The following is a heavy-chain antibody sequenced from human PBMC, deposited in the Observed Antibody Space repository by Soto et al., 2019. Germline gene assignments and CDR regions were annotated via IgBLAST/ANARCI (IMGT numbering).Heavy chain of an antibody. CDR1: RCTLSHYA. D-gene: IGHD1-20*01. CDR3: ARVGLLGPPAANDSYNWLEL. J-gene: IGHJ4*01. Sequence: LSWTPARCTLSHYALHWLRPPPGKGLEWVAYISYHGNTDKYADSVKGRFSIPRNTYTQEVYIQMTSLRMEDPAVSYCARVGLLGPPAANDSYNWLELWGQGTPVTVSS. CDR2: ISYHGNTD. V-gene: IGHV3-30*01.